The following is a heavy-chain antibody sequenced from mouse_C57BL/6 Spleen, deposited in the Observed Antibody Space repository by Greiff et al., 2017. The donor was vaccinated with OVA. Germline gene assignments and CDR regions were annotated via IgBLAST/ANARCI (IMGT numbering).Heavy chain of an antibody. V-gene: IGHV1-26*01. J-gene: IGHJ2*01. CDR1: GYTFTDYY. CDR2: INPNNGGT. D-gene: IGHD4-1*01. Sequence: EVQLQQSGPELVKPGASVKISCKASGYTFTDYYMNWVKQSHGKSLEWIGDINPNNGGTSYNQKFKGKATLTVDKSSSTAYMELRSLTSEDSAVYYCARFLNWGDYWGQGTTLTVSS. CDR3: ARFLNWGDY.